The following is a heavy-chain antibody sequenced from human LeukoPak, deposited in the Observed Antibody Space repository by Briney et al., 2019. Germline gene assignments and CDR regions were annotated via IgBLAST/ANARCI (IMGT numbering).Heavy chain of an antibody. V-gene: IGHV4-30-2*01. D-gene: IGHD3-10*01. CDR3: ARGITMVRGVIVLDAFDI. Sequence: PSQTMSLTCALSARSISSGGYSGSWIRHPPGKGLEWIRYIYHSGSTYYNPSLKSRVSISVDRSKNQFSLKLSSVTAADTAVYYCARGITMVRGVIVLDAFDIWGQGTMVSV. CDR1: ARSISSGGYS. J-gene: IGHJ3*02. CDR2: IYHSGST.